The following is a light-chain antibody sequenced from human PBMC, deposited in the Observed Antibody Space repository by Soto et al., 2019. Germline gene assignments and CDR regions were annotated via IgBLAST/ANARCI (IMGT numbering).Light chain of an antibody. CDR1: QSISSW. V-gene: IGKV1-5*01. CDR2: DAS. CDR3: QQYNAYPWT. Sequence: DIQMTQSPSTLSASVGDRVTITCRASQSISSWLAWYQQKPGKAPKLLMYDASRLDSGVPSRFSGSGSGTEFTLTIISLQPDDFATYYCQQYNAYPWTFGQGTKVEIK. J-gene: IGKJ1*01.